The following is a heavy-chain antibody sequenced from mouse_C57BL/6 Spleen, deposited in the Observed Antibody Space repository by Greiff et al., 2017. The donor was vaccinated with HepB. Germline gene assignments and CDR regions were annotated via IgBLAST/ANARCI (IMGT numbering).Heavy chain of an antibody. CDR1: GFNIKDYY. CDR2: IDPEDGEN. Sequence: EVQLQQSGAELVKPGASVKLSCTASGFNIKDYYMHWVKQRTEQGLEWIGRIDPEDGENKYAPKFQGKATITADTSSNTAYLHLSSLTSEDTAVYYCARYLYYGSSSFDYWGQGTTLTVSS. CDR3: ARYLYYGSSSFDY. J-gene: IGHJ2*01. D-gene: IGHD1-1*01. V-gene: IGHV14-2*01.